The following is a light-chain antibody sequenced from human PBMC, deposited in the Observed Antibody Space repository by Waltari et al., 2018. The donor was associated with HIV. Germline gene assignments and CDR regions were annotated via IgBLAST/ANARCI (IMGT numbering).Light chain of an antibody. CDR2: EYS. Sequence: DILMTQTPPSLSVTPGQPASTSCTASQSLLHSDGKTYLYWYLQKSGQSTQVLIYEYSKRSAGAPDRISGSGSGTNFTLRISRVDAGDAGTYCGMQSIQLLYTFGEGTKLEIK. CDR3: MQSIQLLYT. CDR1: QSLLHSDGKTY. J-gene: IGKJ2*01. V-gene: IGKV2D-29*02.